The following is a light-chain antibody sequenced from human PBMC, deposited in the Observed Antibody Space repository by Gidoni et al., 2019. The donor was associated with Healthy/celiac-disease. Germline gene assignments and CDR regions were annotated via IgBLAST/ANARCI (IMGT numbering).Light chain of an antibody. CDR2: EVS. Sequence: QSALTQPASVSGSPGQSLTISCTGTSSDVGSYNLVSWYQQHPGKAPKLLFYEVSKRPPGVSLRFSGSKSGNTASLTISGLQAEDEADYYCCSYAGSSILVFGGGTKLTVL. J-gene: IGLJ2*01. V-gene: IGLV2-23*02. CDR3: CSYAGSSILV. CDR1: SSDVGSYNL.